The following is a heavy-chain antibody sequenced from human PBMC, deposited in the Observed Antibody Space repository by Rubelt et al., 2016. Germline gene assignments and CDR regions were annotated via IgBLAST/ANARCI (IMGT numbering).Heavy chain of an antibody. CDR3: AKEGGTSSYVDY. V-gene: IGHV3-30*18. D-gene: IGHD4-23*01. Sequence: VQLVESGGGLVQPGGSLRLSCAASGFTFSNYGIHWVRQAPAKGLEWVAVISYDGSTKYYAESVKGRFTIPRENSKNTLYLQMNSRPTEDTAVYYCAKEGGTSSYVDYWGQGTLVTVSS. CDR2: ISYDGSTK. CDR1: GFTFSNYG. J-gene: IGHJ4*02.